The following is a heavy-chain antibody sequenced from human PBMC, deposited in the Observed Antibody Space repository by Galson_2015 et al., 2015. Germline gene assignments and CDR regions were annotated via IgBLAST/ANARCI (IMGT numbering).Heavy chain of an antibody. J-gene: IGHJ3*02. D-gene: IGHD4-17*01. CDR1: GFTFDDYA. V-gene: IGHV3-9*01. CDR2: ISWNSRSI. CDR3: AKDRGGYGDSDAFDI. Sequence: SLRLSCAASGFTFDDYAMHWVRQAPGKGLEWVSTISWNSRSIGYADSVKGRFTISRDNAKNSLYLQMNSLRAEDTAYYYCAKDRGGYGDSDAFDIWGQGTMVTVSS.